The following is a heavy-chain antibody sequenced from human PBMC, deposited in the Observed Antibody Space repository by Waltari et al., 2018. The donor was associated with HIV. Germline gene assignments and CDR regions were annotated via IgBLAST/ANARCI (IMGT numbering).Heavy chain of an antibody. D-gene: IGHD3-3*01. J-gene: IGHJ3*02. CDR1: GDSITSGSYY. V-gene: IGHV4-39*01. CDR3: ASHSGYYDTRGYFVGASPVFDI. CDR2: INYSGST. Sequence: QLQLQESGPGLVKPSETLSLTCTVSGDSITSGSYYWGWIRQSPGKGLEWIGSINYSGSTYSQPYIKSRVSTSVDTSQKQFSMKLTPVTAADTTVYYCASHSGYYDTRGYFVGASPVFDIWGQGTMVTVSS.